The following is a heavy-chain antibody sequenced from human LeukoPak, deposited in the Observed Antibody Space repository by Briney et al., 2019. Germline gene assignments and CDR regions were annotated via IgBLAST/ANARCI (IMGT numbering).Heavy chain of an antibody. CDR3: ARAITMVRGVMSLYDY. CDR1: GFTFSSYA. CDR2: ISGSGGST. J-gene: IGHJ4*02. Sequence: GGSLRLSCAASGFTFSSYAMSWVRQAPGKGLEWVSGISGSGGSTYYADSVKGRFTISRDNSKNTLYLQMNSLRAEDTAVYYCARAITMVRGVMSLYDYWGQGTLVTVSS. V-gene: IGHV3-23*01. D-gene: IGHD3-10*01.